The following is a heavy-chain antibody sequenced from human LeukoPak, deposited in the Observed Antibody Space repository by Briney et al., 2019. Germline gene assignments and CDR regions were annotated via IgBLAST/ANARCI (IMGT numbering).Heavy chain of an antibody. V-gene: IGHV1-69*05. J-gene: IGHJ3*02. CDR3: ARVIVVVHDAFDI. CDR2: IIHIFGTA. CDR1: GGTFSSHA. D-gene: IGHD3-22*01. Sequence: SVKVSCKASGGTFSSHAISWVRQAPGQGLEWMGRIIHIFGTANYAQKSQGRVTITTDESTSTAYMELSSLRSEDTAVYYCARVIVVVHDAFDIWGQGTMVTVSS.